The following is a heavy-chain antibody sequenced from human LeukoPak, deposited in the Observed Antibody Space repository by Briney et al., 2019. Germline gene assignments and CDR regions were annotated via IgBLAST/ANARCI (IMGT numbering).Heavy chain of an antibody. V-gene: IGHV3-30*19. J-gene: IGHJ4*02. CDR1: GFTFSSYA. CDR2: ISYDGSNK. CDR3: ASIGSSSWGY. D-gene: IGHD6-13*01. Sequence: PGGSLRLSCEASGFTFSSYAMSWVRQAPGKGLEWVAVISYDGSNKYYADSVKGRFTISRDNSKNTLYLQMNSLRAEDTAVYYCASIGSSSWGYWGQGTLVTVSS.